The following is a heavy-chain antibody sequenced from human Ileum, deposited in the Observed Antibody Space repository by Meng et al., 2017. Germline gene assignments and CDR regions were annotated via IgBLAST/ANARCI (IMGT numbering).Heavy chain of an antibody. CDR1: NGSLTNVNNY. CDR2: IYYDGSS. D-gene: IGHD5-18*01. V-gene: IGHV4-30-4*01. CDR3: AREFYVDTAMVTDS. J-gene: IGHJ4*02. Sequence: QVQLQESGLGRGKPSQNQPRTGSVSNGSLTNVNNYWNWIRQAPGQALEHIGYIYYDGSSYATPSLKSRVTMSIDTSTNQFSLRLDSVTAADTAVYYCAREFYVDTAMVTDSWGPGALVTVSS.